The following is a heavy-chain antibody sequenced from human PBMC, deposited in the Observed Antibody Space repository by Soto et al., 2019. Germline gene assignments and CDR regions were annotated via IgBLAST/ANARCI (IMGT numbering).Heavy chain of an antibody. CDR2: ISSSSSYT. CDR3: ARDRYYYDSSGYYPPHDY. D-gene: IGHD3-22*01. J-gene: IGHJ4*02. V-gene: IGHV3-11*06. Sequence: GGSLRLSCAASGFTFSDYYMSWIRQAPGKGLEWVSYISSSSSYTNYADSVKGRFTISRDNAKNSLYLQMNSLRAEDTAVYYWARDRYYYDSSGYYPPHDYWGQGILVTVSS. CDR1: GFTFSDYY.